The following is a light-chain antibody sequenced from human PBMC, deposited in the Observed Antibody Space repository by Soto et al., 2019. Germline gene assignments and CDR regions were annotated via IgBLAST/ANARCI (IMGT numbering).Light chain of an antibody. CDR3: RSYGGRNNYFV. V-gene: IGLV2-8*01. J-gene: IGLJ2*01. CDR1: SKDVGRDNY. Sequence: QSALTQPPSASGSLGQSVTISCSGTSKDVGRDNYVSWYQQHAGQTPKVIIYDVFQRPSGVPDRFSGSKSGTTAYVTVSNLQFEGNAEYLCRSYGGRNNYFVFGGGTQLTVL. CDR2: DVF.